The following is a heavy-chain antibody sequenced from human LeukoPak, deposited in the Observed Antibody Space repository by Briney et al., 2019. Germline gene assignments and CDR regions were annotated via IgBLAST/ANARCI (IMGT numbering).Heavy chain of an antibody. D-gene: IGHD3-3*01. V-gene: IGHV4-30-2*01. CDR2: IYHSGST. CDR1: GGSISSGGYS. J-gene: IGHJ5*02. CDR3: ARGGRYDFWSGYSNWFDP. Sequence: PSETLSLTCAVSGGSISSGGYSWSWIRQPPGKGLEWIGYIYHSGSTYYNPSLKSRVTISVDRSKNQFSLKLSSVTAADTAVYYCARGGRYDFWSGYSNWFDPWGQGTLVTVSS.